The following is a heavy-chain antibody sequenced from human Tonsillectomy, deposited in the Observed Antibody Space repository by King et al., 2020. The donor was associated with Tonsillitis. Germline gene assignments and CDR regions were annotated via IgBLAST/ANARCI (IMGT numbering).Heavy chain of an antibody. Sequence: VQLVESGGGLVKPGGSLRLSCAASGFTFSDYYMSWIRQAPGKGLEWISYISNTGGTIYYADSVKGRFTISRDNAKNSLYLQMNSLRVEDTAVYYCARHRRISRDAFYIWGQGTLVTVSS. CDR2: ISNTGGTI. CDR3: ARHRRISRDAFYI. V-gene: IGHV3-11*01. CDR1: GFTFSDYY. J-gene: IGHJ3*02.